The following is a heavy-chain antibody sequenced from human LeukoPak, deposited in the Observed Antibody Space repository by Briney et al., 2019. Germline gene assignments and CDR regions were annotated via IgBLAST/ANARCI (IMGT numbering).Heavy chain of an antibody. CDR2: IYYSGST. CDR1: GGSISSYY. J-gene: IGHJ6*03. V-gene: IGHV4-59*01. CDR3: ARVDGLLAYYYMDV. D-gene: IGHD3-9*01. Sequence: PPETLSLTCTVSGGSISSYYWSWIRQPPGKGLEWIGYIYYSGSTNYSPSLKSRVTISVDTSKNQFSLKLSSVTAADTAVYYCARVDGLLAYYYMDVWGKGTAVTVSS.